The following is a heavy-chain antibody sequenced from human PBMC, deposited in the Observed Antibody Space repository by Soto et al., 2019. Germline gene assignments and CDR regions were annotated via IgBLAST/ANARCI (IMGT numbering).Heavy chain of an antibody. Sequence: GGSLRLSCSASVFNFSNPWMPWCRQRPGEGLVWVSRITSDGKSKAYAESVKGRFAISRDNAKNTLYLQMNGLTAEDTAVYYCARESGDWPLNWFDPWGLGTLVTVSS. J-gene: IGHJ5*02. D-gene: IGHD2-21*02. V-gene: IGHV3-74*01. CDR2: ITSDGKSK. CDR1: VFNFSNPW. CDR3: ARESGDWPLNWFDP.